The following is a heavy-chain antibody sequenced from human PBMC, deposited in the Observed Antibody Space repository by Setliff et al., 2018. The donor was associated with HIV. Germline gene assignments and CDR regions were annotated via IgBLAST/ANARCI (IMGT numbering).Heavy chain of an antibody. CDR1: GYTFTSYA. V-gene: IGHV1-3*01. Sequence: ASVKVSCKASGYTFTSYAMHWVRQAPGQRLEWMGWINAGNGNTKYSQKFQGRVTITRDTSASTAYMELSSLRSEDTAVYYCARAGYSSSSRMYSYYYYYYYMDVWGKGTTVTVSS. J-gene: IGHJ6*03. CDR2: INAGNGNT. D-gene: IGHD6-6*01. CDR3: ARAGYSSSSRMYSYYYYYYYMDV.